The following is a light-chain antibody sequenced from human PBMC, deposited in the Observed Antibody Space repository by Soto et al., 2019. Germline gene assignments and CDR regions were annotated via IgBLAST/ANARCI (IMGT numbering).Light chain of an antibody. V-gene: IGLV9-49*01. CDR2: VGTGGSVG. CDR1: SGYSNYK. J-gene: IGLJ1*01. Sequence: QSVLTQPPSASASLGASVTLTCTLSSGYSNYKVDWYQQRPGKGPRFVMRVGTGGSVGSKGDGIPDRFSVLGSGLNRYLTIKNIQEEDESDYHCGADHGSGSNDVFGTGTKVTVL. CDR3: GADHGSGSNDV.